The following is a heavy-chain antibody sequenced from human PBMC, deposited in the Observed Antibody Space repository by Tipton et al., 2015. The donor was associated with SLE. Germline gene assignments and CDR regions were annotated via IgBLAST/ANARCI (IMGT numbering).Heavy chain of an antibody. V-gene: IGHV4-61*02. D-gene: IGHD3-3*01. CDR2: IYTSGST. CDR1: GGSISSGSYY. J-gene: IGHJ4*02. CDR3: ARLESASSFLPPIPDY. Sequence: TLSLTCTVSGGSISSGSYYWSWIRQPAGKGLEWIGRIYTSGSTNYNPSLKSRVTISVDTSKNHFSLKLTSVTAADTAVYYCARLESASSFLPPIPDYWGQGTLVTVSS.